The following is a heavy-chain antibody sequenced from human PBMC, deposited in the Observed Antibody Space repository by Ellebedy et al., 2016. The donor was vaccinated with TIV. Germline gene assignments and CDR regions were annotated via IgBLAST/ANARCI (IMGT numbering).Heavy chain of an antibody. D-gene: IGHD2-15*01. J-gene: IGHJ6*02. CDR1: GYTFTGYY. V-gene: IGHV1-2*02. CDR2: INPNSGGT. CDR3: ARGSSWWGNGMDV. Sequence: ASVKVSXXASGYTFTGYYMHWVRQAPGQGLEWMGWINPNSGGTNYAQKFQGRVTITADKSTSTAYMELSSLRSEDMAVYYCARGSSWWGNGMDVWGQGTTVTVSS.